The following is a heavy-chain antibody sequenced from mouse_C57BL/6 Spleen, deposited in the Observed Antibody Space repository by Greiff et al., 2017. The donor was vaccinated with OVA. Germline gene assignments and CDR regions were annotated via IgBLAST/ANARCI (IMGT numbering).Heavy chain of an antibody. CDR2: ISYDGSN. CDR3: ARGLRPYYYFDY. Sequence: VQLKESGPGLVKPSQSLSLTCSVTGYSITSGYYWNWIRQFPGNKLEWMGYISYDGSNNYNPSLKNRISITRDTSKNQFFLKLNSVTTEDTATYYCARGLRPYYYFDYWGQGTTLTVSS. D-gene: IGHD2-4*01. J-gene: IGHJ2*01. V-gene: IGHV3-6*01. CDR1: GYSITSGYY.